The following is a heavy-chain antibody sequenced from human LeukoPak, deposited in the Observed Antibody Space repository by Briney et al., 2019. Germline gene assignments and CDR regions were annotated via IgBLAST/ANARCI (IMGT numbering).Heavy chain of an antibody. CDR3: ARHMTTVVTSLDF. V-gene: IGHV1-18*01. D-gene: IGHD4-23*01. CDR2: ISAHDGTR. CDR1: GYTFTNYG. Sequence: VASVKVSCKASGYTFTNYGITWVRQAPGQGLEWMGWISAHDGTRNYALKHEDRVTMTTDTSTSTAYMELRSLRPDDTAMYYCARHMTTVVTSLDFWGQGTLVTVSS. J-gene: IGHJ4*02.